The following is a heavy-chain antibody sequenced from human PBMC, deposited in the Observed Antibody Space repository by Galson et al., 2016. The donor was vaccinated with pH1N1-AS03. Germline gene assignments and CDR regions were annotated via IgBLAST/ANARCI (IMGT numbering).Heavy chain of an antibody. CDR2: IRYDGSDK. CDR1: GFTFSIYG. CDR3: ARNSYEDVDLEGFYFDY. D-gene: IGHD3-22*01. J-gene: IGHJ4*02. Sequence: SLRLSCAASGFTFSIYGMHWVRQSPGKGLEWVTFIRYDGSDKYYVDSVKGRFTISRDSSKNTLYLQVDSLETEDTAAYYCARNSYEDVDLEGFYFDYWGQGTLVTVSS. V-gene: IGHV3-33*01.